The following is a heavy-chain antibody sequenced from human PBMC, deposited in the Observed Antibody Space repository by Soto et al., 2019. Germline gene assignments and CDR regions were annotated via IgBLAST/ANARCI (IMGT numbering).Heavy chain of an antibody. V-gene: IGHV3-53*01. J-gene: IGHJ3*02. CDR3: ATWHLQEHAYDI. CDR1: GFTVSGKKY. CDR2: LYDLDGT. D-gene: IGHD1-1*01. Sequence: DVQLVVSGGGLIQPGESLRLSCAAFGFTVSGKKYVAWVRRAPGKGLEWLSALYDLDGTYYADSVKGRFTTSSDSSRTTVYLQMNSLRPDDTAVYSCATWHLQEHAYDIWGQGTTVIVSS.